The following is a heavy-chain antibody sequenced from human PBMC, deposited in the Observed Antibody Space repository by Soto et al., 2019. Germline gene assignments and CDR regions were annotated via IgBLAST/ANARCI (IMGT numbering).Heavy chain of an antibody. CDR2: IYYSGST. V-gene: IGHV4-59*01. Sequence: PSETLSLTCTVSGGSISSYYWSWIRQPPGKGLEWIGYIYYSGSTNYNPSLKSRVTISVDTSKNQFSLKLSSVTAADTAVYYCAREYSSSWYPSFLDYWGQGTLVTVSS. CDR3: AREYSSSWYPSFLDY. D-gene: IGHD6-13*01. CDR1: GGSISSYY. J-gene: IGHJ4*02.